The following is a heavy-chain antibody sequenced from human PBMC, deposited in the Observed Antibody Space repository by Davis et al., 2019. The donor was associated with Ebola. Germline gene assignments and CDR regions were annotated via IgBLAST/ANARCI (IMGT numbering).Heavy chain of an antibody. CDR3: ARGYYYGSGYPYFDY. CDR1: GGSISGGAYT. Sequence: SETLSLTCAVSGGSISGGAYTWSWIRQPPGKGLEWIGYIYDNANTYYNPSLQSRVAISVDRSKNQFSLKLSSVTAADTAVFYCARGYYYGSGYPYFDYWGQGTLVTVSS. CDR2: IYDNANT. J-gene: IGHJ4*02. D-gene: IGHD3-22*01. V-gene: IGHV4-30-2*01.